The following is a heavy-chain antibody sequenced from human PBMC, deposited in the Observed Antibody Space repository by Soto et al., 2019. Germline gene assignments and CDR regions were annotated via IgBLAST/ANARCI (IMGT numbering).Heavy chain of an antibody. J-gene: IGHJ4*02. CDR2: IKQDGSEK. D-gene: IGHD3-9*01. CDR3: ARLYFDWLLSHRTNFDY. CDR1: GFTFSSYW. V-gene: IGHV3-7*05. Sequence: EVQLVESGGGLVQPGGSLRLSCAASGFTFSSYWMSWVRQAPGKGLEWVANIKQDGSEKYYVDSVEGRFTISRDNAKNSLYLQMNSLRAEDTAVYYCARLYFDWLLSHRTNFDYWGQGTLVTVSS.